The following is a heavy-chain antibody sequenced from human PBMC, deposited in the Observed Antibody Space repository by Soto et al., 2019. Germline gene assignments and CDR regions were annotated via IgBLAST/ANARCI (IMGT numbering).Heavy chain of an antibody. V-gene: IGHV4-39*01. Sequence: SETLSLTCTVSGGSISSSSYYWGWIRQPPGKGLEWIGTIYYSGSTYYNPSLKSRATRSVDTSKNQFTLKLSSVTAADTAVYYCARRVGVCSTASAYSGQGTLVPLSS. CDR3: ARRVGVCSTASAY. J-gene: IGHJ4*02. CDR2: IYYSGST. CDR1: GGSISSSSYY. D-gene: IGHD1-26*01.